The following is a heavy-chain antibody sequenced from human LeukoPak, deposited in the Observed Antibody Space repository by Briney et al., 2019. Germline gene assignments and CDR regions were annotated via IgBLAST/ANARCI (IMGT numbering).Heavy chain of an antibody. D-gene: IGHD4-23*01. CDR1: AFTFSSYG. Sequence: GGSLRLSCAASAFTFSSYGMGWVRQAPGKGLDWVSSTSGSGAGTYYADSVKGRFTISRDNSKNTLYVQMKSLGAEDTALYYCARVRGGNRGDAFDIWGQGTMVTVSS. CDR2: TSGSGAGT. V-gene: IGHV3-23*01. J-gene: IGHJ3*02. CDR3: ARVRGGNRGDAFDI.